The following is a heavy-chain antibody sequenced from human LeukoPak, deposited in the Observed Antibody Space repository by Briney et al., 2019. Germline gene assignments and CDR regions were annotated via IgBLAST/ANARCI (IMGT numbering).Heavy chain of an antibody. J-gene: IGHJ4*02. D-gene: IGHD3-9*01. Sequence: PSETLSLTCTVSGGSISSYYWSWIRQPPGKGLEWIWYIYYSGSTNYNPSLKSRVTISVDTSKNQFSLKLSSVTAADTAVYYCARGPFNDILTGYNFDYWGQGTLVTVSS. CDR3: ARGPFNDILTGYNFDY. V-gene: IGHV4-59*01. CDR2: IYYSGST. CDR1: GGSISSYY.